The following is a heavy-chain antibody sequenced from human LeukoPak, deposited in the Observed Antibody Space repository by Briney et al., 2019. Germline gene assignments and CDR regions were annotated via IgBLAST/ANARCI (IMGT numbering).Heavy chain of an antibody. Sequence: PSQTLSLTCTVSGGSISSGDYYWSWIRQPAGKGLEWIGRIYTSGSTNCNPSLKSRVTMSVDTSKNQFSLKLSSVTAADTAVYYCARDRGYHAAGGYDAFDIWGQGTMVTVSS. V-gene: IGHV4-61*02. CDR2: IYTSGST. J-gene: IGHJ3*02. D-gene: IGHD6-13*01. CDR3: ARDRGYHAAGGYDAFDI. CDR1: GGSISSGDYY.